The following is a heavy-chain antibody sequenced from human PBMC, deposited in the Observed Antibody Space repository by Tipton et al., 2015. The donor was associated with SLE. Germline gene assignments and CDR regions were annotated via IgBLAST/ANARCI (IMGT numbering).Heavy chain of an antibody. J-gene: IGHJ4*02. CDR1: GGSISSDDYY. CDR2: IYYTGST. D-gene: IGHD6-19*01. CDR3: ARRVAVTDYFDY. Sequence: TLSLTCTVSGGSISSDDYYWSWIRQHPGKGLEWIGFIYYTGSTYYNPSLESRVTISVDTSKSQFSLNLTSVTAADTAVYYCARRVAVTDYFDYWGQGTLVTVSS. V-gene: IGHV4-31*03.